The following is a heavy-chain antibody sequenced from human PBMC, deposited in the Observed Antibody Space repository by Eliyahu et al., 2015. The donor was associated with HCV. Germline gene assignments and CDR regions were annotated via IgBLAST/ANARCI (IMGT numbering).Heavy chain of an antibody. CDR1: XGXXSSGDYY. J-gene: IGHJ1*01. CDR3: ATMVRGGGYFQH. D-gene: IGHD3-10*01. V-gene: IGHV4-30-4*08. CDR2: IYYSGST. Sequence: QVQLQESGPGLVKPSQTLSLTCTVXXGXXSSGDYYWXWIRQPPGKGLEWIGYIYYSGSTYYNPSLKSRVTISVDTSKNQFSLKLSSVTAADTAVYYCATMVRGGGYFQHWGQGTLVTVSS.